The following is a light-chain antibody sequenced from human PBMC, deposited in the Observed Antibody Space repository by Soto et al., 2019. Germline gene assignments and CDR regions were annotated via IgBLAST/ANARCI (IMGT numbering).Light chain of an antibody. CDR3: QQRSNWPPSIT. V-gene: IGKV3-11*01. CDR2: DAS. CDR1: QSVSSY. Sequence: EIVLTQSPAPLSLSPGERATLSCRASQSVSSYLAWYQQKPGPAPRLLIYDASNRATGIPARFSGSGSGTDFTLTLSSLEPEDFAVYDCQQRSNWPPSITFGQGPRLEIK. J-gene: IGKJ5*01.